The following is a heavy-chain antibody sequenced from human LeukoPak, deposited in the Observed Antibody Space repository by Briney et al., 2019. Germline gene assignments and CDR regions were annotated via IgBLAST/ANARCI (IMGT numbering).Heavy chain of an antibody. V-gene: IGHV4-59*08. CDR3: ARTYCSGGSCHFDY. Sequence: PSETLSLTCTVSGGSIRSYYWSWIRQPPGKGLEWVEYIFYSGTTDSNPSLKSRVTISVDTSKNQFSLKLSSVTAADTAVYYCARTYCSGGSCHFDYGGQGTLVTVSS. CDR1: GGSIRSYY. J-gene: IGHJ4*02. D-gene: IGHD2-15*01. CDR2: IFYSGTT.